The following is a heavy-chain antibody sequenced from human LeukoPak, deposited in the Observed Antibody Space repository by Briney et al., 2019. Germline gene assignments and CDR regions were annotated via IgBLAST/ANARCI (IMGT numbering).Heavy chain of an antibody. CDR1: GFTLSDYY. CDR2: SSSSGSIN. CDR3: AKDLGGYSGYDYVFTL. V-gene: IGHV3-11*01. Sequence: KTGGSLRLSCAASGFTLSDYYMVWVRQAPGKGLEWVSLSSSSGSINYYADSVKGRFTVSRDNAKNTLYLQMNSLRAEDTAVYYCAKDLGGYSGYDYVFTLWGQGTLVTVSS. D-gene: IGHD5-12*01. J-gene: IGHJ4*02.